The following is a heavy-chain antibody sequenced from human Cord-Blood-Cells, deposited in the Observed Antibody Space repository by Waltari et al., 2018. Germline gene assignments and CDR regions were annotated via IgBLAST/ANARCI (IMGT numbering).Heavy chain of an antibody. V-gene: IGHV3-7*01. J-gene: IGHJ4*02. CDR1: GSTFRTCW. CDR3: ARDLYSSSWLFDY. D-gene: IGHD6-13*01. CDR2: KKQEGSEK. Sequence: EVQLVESGGGLVQPGGSLRLSCAASGSTFRTCWLSWVRQAPGKGVGRVANKKQEGSEKYYVDSVKGRFTISRDNAKNSLYLQMNSLRAEDTAVYYCARDLYSSSWLFDYWGQGTLVTVSS.